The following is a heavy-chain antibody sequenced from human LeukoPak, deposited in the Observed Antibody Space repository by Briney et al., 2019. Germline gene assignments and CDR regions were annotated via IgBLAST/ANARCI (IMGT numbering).Heavy chain of an antibody. V-gene: IGHV3-23*01. CDR3: VKASSSSPQYNWFDA. Sequence: GGSLRLSCAASGFTFSNYWMSWVRQAPGKGLEWVSAINESGDDTYYADSVKGRFTISRDNSKSTLYLQMNSLRAEDTALYYCVKASSSSPQYNWFDAWGQGTLVTVSS. D-gene: IGHD6-6*01. CDR2: INESGDDT. CDR1: GFTFSNYW. J-gene: IGHJ5*02.